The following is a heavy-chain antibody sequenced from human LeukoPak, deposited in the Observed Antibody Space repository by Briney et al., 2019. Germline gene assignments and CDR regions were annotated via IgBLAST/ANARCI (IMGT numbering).Heavy chain of an antibody. D-gene: IGHD7-27*01. CDR3: ARHLGTSSDH. CDR1: GFTFTSYG. CDR2: ITYDGYYK. V-gene: IGHV3-30*03. J-gene: IGHJ4*02. Sequence: GGSLRLSCAASGFTFTSYGMHWVRQAPGKGLEWVALITYDGYYKYYSDSVKGRFTISSDTSKNTLYLQVNSLRADDTAVYYCARHLGTSSDHWGQGTLVTVSS.